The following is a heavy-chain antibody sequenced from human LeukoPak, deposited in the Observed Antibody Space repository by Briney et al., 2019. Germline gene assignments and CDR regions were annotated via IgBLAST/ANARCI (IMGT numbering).Heavy chain of an antibody. V-gene: IGHV3-30*18. CDR3: AKDLPWFDP. CDR1: GFTFSSYG. J-gene: IGHJ5*02. Sequence: PGGSLRLSCAASGFTFSSYGMHWVRQAPGKGLEWVAVISYDGSNKYYADSVKGRFTISRDNSKSTLYLQMNSLRAEDTAVYYCAKDLPWFDPWGQGTLVTVSS. CDR2: ISYDGSNK.